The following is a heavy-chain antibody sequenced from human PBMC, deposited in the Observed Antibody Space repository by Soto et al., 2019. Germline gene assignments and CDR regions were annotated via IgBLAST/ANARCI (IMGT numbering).Heavy chain of an antibody. CDR3: TRAAWFPYLSFY. D-gene: IGHD3-10*01. CDR1: GFTFIRFE. CDR2: ISSSGSTA. J-gene: IGHJ4*02. V-gene: IGHV3-48*03. Sequence: WGSLRLSCAASGFTFIRFELHFFRHAPGKGLEWIAYISSSGSTAYYASSVEGRFTISRDNANNSVYLQMDSVRAEDTALYYCTRAAWFPYLSFYWGQGALVTVSS.